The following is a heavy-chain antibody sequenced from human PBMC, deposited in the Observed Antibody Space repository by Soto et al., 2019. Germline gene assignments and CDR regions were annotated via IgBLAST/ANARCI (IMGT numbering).Heavy chain of an antibody. D-gene: IGHD5-12*01. CDR3: VRDSPTNLEDADTVASWFDP. CDR1: GFHFNFFW. Sequence: EVLLVESWGGLVQPGGSLRLSCAASGFHFNFFWKHWVRQAPGKGPVWVSRIYGDGSITNYADSVKGRFTISRDNAKNTLFLQMDSLRVEDTAVYYCVRDSPTNLEDADTVASWFDPWGQGTLVTVSS. CDR2: IYGDGSIT. J-gene: IGHJ5*02. V-gene: IGHV3-74*01.